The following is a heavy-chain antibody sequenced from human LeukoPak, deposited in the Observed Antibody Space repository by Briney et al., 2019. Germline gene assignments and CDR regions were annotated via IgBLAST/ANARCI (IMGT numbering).Heavy chain of an antibody. CDR1: GFTFSSYA. CDR2: ISGSSLTT. CDR3: AKHLRTSVWFFDS. D-gene: IGHD6-19*01. J-gene: IGHJ4*02. Sequence: GGSLRFSCAASGFTFSSYALSWVRQAPGKGLEWVSLISGSSLTTDYADSVKGRFTISRDNSKNTLSLQMNSLNADDTAVYYCAKHLRTSVWFFDSWGQGTLVTVSS. V-gene: IGHV3-23*01.